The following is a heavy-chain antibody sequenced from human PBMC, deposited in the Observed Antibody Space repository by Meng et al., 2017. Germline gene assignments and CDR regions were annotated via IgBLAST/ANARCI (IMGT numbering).Heavy chain of an antibody. CDR3: TSPKYYYDSSAQSAFYI. CDR1: GFTFSGSA. Sequence: GESLKISCAASGFTFSGSAMHWVRQASGKWLEWVGRIRSKANSYPTAYAASVKGRFTISRDDSKNTAYLQMNSLKTEDTAVYYCTSPKYYYDSSAQSAFYIWGQGTMVTVSS. CDR2: IRSKANSYPT. V-gene: IGHV3-73*01. D-gene: IGHD3-22*01. J-gene: IGHJ3*02.